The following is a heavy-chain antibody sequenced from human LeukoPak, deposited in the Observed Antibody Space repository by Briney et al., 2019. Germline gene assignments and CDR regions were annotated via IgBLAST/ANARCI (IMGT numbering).Heavy chain of an antibody. D-gene: IGHD2-2*01. CDR3: ARDPTPSADAPYAP. V-gene: IGHV1-2*02. CDR1: GYTFTSYY. J-gene: IGHJ5*02. CDR2: INPSDGST. Sequence: GASVKVSCKASGYTFTSYYMHWVRQAPGQGLEWMGLINPSDGSTTYPQKFQGRVTMTRDTSISTAYMELSRLRSDDTAVYYCARDPTPSADAPYAPWGQGTLVTVSS.